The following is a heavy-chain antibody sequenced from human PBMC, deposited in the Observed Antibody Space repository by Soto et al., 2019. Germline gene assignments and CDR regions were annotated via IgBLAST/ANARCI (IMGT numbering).Heavy chain of an antibody. CDR2: INHSGST. Sequence: SETLSLTCTVSGGSISSSSYYWGWIRQPPGKGLEWIGEINHSGSTKYNPSLKSRVTISVDTSKNQFSLKLNSVTAADTAVYYCARGGTYYDILTGYYFDYWGQGTLVTVSS. J-gene: IGHJ4*02. CDR3: ARGGTYYDILTGYYFDY. CDR1: GGSISSSSYY. D-gene: IGHD3-9*01. V-gene: IGHV4-39*07.